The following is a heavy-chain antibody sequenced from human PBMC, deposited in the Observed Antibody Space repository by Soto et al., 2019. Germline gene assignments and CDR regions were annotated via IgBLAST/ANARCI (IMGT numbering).Heavy chain of an antibody. CDR3: ATDLGGQRLLPHGAMDV. D-gene: IGHD6-25*01. CDR2: FDPEHGET. Sequence: ASVKVSCKVSGYTLSELAMHWVRQAPGKGLEWMGGFDPEHGETIYAQKFQGRVTMTEDTATDTSYMELSSLRSDDTAVYYCATDLGGQRLLPHGAMDVWGQGTPVTVSS. CDR1: GYTLSELA. J-gene: IGHJ6*02. V-gene: IGHV1-24*01.